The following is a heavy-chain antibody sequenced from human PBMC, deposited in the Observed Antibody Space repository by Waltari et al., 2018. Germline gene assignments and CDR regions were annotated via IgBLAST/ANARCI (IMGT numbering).Heavy chain of an antibody. CDR2: IYYSGST. V-gene: IGHV4-59*11. J-gene: IGHJ4*02. Sequence: QVQLQESGPGLVKPSETLSLTCTVSGGSISSHYWSWIRQPPGKGLEWIGYIYYSGSTNYNPSLKSRVTISVDTSKNQFSLKLSSVTAADTAVYYCAREKTREPSLGYWGQGTLVTVSS. CDR1: GGSISSHY. CDR3: AREKTREPSLGY. D-gene: IGHD1-26*01.